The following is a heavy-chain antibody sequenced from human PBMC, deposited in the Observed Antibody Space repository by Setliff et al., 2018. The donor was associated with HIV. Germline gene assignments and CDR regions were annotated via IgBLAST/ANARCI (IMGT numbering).Heavy chain of an antibody. CDR1: EGYITGYY. V-gene: IGHV4-59*01. J-gene: IGHJ4*02. CDR2: IFYGGTT. CDR3: ARFNALLGSSTYYDY. Sequence: SETLSLTCTVSEGYITGYYWTWIRQPPGRGLEWIGYIFYGGTTKFNPSLKSRAAISVDSSNNQFSLKMTSVSAADTAVYFCARFNALLGSSTYYDYWGPGLLVTVSS. D-gene: IGHD3-22*01.